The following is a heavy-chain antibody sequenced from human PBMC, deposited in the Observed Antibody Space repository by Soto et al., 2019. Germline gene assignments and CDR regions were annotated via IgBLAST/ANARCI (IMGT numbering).Heavy chain of an antibody. Sequence: GGSLRLSCAASGFTFSSYSMNWVRQAPGKGLEWVLFFSSSSSYFYYADSVKGRFTISRDNAKNSLYLQMNSLRAEDTAVYYCARGVSSSWGRLDYYYYYGMDVWGQGTTVTVSS. CDR1: GFTFSSYS. CDR3: ARGVSSSWGRLDYYYYYGMDV. V-gene: IGHV3-21*05. J-gene: IGHJ6*02. CDR2: FSSSSSYF. D-gene: IGHD6-13*01.